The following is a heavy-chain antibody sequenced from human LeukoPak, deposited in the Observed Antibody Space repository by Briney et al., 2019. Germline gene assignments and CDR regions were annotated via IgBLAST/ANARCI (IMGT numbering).Heavy chain of an antibody. CDR3: ACGSVAGRWY. CDR1: GFTFDDYA. J-gene: IGHJ4*02. V-gene: IGHV3-9*01. D-gene: IGHD6-19*01. CDR2: ISWNSGSI. Sequence: GGSLRLSCAASGFTFDDYAMHWVRQAPGKGLEWVSGISWNSGSIGYADSVKGRFTISRDNAKNSLYLQMNSLRAEDTALYYCACGSVAGRWYWGQGTLVTVSS.